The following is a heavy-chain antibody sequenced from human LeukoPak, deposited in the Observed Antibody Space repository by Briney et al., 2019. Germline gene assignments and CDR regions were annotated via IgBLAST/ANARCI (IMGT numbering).Heavy chain of an antibody. CDR3: ARGWGYMDV. CDR1: GGSFSGYY. CDR2: INHSGST. J-gene: IGHJ6*03. Sequence: RTSETLSLTCAVYGGSFSGYYWSWIRQPPGTGLEWIGEINHSGSTNYNPSLKSRVTMSVDTSKNQFSLKLSVTAADTAVYYCARGWGYMDVWGKGTTVTVSS. D-gene: IGHD1-26*01. V-gene: IGHV4-34*01.